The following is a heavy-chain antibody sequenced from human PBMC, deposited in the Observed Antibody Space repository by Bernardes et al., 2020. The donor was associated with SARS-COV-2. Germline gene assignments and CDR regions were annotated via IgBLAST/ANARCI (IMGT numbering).Heavy chain of an antibody. CDR2: ISYDGNNK. CDR1: GFTFTNYA. J-gene: IGHJ4*02. V-gene: IGHV3-30-3*02. CDR3: VKRRAIFELWAGNFDY. D-gene: IGHD5-18*01. Sequence: GGSLRLWCAASGFTFTNYAMHWVRQAPGKGLQWVTVISYDGNNKFYADSVKGRFTISRDNSKNTLYLQMNSLRDDDTAVYYCVKRRAIFELWAGNFDYWGQGTLVTVSS.